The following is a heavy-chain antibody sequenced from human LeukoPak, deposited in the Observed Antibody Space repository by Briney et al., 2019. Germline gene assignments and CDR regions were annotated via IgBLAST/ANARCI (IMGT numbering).Heavy chain of an antibody. CDR2: IIPIFGTA. Sequence: ASVKVSCKASGGTFSSYAISWVRQAPGQGLEWMGGIIPIFGTANYAQKFQGRATITADESTSTAYMELSSLRSEDTAVYYCARDHEGGGQGLLWFGELFGWGQGTLVTVSS. CDR3: ARDHEGGGQGLLWFGELFG. D-gene: IGHD3-10*01. V-gene: IGHV1-69*01. CDR1: GGTFSSYA. J-gene: IGHJ4*02.